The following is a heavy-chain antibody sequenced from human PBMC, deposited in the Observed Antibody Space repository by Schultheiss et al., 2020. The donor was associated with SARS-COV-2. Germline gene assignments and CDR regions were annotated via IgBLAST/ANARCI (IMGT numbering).Heavy chain of an antibody. J-gene: IGHJ4*02. V-gene: IGHV4-39*01. Sequence: SETLSLTCTVSGGSVSSGGYYWSWIRQPPGKGLEWIGEINHSGSTNYNPSLKSRVTISVDTSKNQFSLKLSSVTAADTAVYYCARLRYTPNCSGGSCYGYWGQGTLVTVSS. CDR3: ARLRYTPNCSGGSCYGY. CDR2: INHSGST. CDR1: GGSVSSGGYY. D-gene: IGHD2-15*01.